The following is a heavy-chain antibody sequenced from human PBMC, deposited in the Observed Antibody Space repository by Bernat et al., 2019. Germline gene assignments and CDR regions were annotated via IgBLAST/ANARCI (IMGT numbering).Heavy chain of an antibody. J-gene: IGHJ4*02. V-gene: IGHV3-74*01. CDR1: GFTFSTYW. D-gene: IGHD4-23*01. CDR2: ISGDGSRT. Sequence: EVQLVESGGGLVQPGGSLRLSCAASGFTFSTYWMHWVRQVSGKGLEWVSRISGDGSRTTYADSVKGRFTFSRDNAKNTLSLQMNSLRAEDTAVYYCARDPDYGGYSYFESWGQGTLVTVSS. CDR3: ARDPDYGGYSYFES.